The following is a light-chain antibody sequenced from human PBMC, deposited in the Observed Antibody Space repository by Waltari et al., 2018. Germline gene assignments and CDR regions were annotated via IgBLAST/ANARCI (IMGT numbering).Light chain of an antibody. CDR1: QSVSSN. J-gene: IGKJ4*01. V-gene: IGKV3-15*01. Sequence: EIVMPQAPATLAVSPGDRATLSCRARQSVSSNLACDQQKPGQAPRLLIYGASTRATGIPARFSGSGSGTECTLTISSLQSEDFAVYYCQQYNNWPPLTFGGGTKVEIK. CDR3: QQYNNWPPLT. CDR2: GAS.